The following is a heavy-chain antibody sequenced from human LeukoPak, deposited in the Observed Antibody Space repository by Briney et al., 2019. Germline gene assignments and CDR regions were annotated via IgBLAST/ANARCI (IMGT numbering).Heavy chain of an antibody. CDR3: ARQGAYSSAIGMGY. V-gene: IGHV1-46*01. CDR1: GYTSTSYY. Sequence: GASVKVSCKASGYTSTSYYMHWVRQAPGQGLEWMGMINPSGGGTSYAQKFQGRVTMTRDTSTRTVYMEVSSLKPEDTAVYYCARQGAYSSAIGMGYWGQGTLVTVSS. D-gene: IGHD6-19*01. J-gene: IGHJ4*02. CDR2: INPSGGGT.